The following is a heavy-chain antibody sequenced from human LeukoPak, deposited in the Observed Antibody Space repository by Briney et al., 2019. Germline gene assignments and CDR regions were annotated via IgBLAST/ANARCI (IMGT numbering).Heavy chain of an antibody. J-gene: IGHJ5*02. CDR3: ARFRDSSGLFP. D-gene: IGHD3-22*01. CDR2: MNPNSGDT. V-gene: IGHV1-8*01. Sequence: ASVKVSCKASGYTFTSYDISWVRRATGQGRGWMGWMNPNSGDTGYAQKFQGRVTMTRNTSISTAYMELSSLRSEDTAVYYCARFRDSSGLFPWGQGTLVTVSS. CDR1: GYTFTSYD.